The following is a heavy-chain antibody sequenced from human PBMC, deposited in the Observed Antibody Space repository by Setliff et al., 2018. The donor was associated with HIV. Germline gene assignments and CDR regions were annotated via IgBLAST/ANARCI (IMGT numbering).Heavy chain of an antibody. J-gene: IGHJ5*02. D-gene: IGHD2-15*01. V-gene: IGHV3-7*03. CDR1: GFTFGDFW. CDR3: VRSRVKVDWFDP. CDR2: IKQDGSEK. Sequence: GESLRLSCAASGFTFGDFWMSWVRQAPGKGLEWVANIKQDGSEKFYGHFVRGRFTISRDNAKKTLYLQLNSLRAEDTAVYYCVRSRVKVDWFDPWGQGTLVTVSS.